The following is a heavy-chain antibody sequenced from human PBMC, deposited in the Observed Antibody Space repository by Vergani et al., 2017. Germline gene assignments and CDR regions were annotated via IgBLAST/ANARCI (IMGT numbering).Heavy chain of an antibody. V-gene: IGHV3-15*01. CDR1: GFTFSNAW. CDR2: IKSNTDGGTT. D-gene: IGHD2-15*01. CDR3: TTWGGY. Sequence: EVQLVESGGGLVKPGGSLRLSCAASGFTFSNAWMSWVRQAPGKGLEWVGRIKSNTDGGTTDYAAPVKGRFTISRDDSKNTLYLQMNSLKTEDTAVYYCTTWGGYWGQGTLVTVSS. J-gene: IGHJ4*02.